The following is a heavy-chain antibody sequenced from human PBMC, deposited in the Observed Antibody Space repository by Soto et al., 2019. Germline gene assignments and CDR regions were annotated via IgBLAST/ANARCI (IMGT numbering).Heavy chain of an antibody. Sequence: QVQLQESCPVLVKPSQTLSLTCTVSGGSISSGDYYWSWIRQPPGKGLEWIGYIYYSGSNYYNPSLKRRVTISVDTSKNQCALKLSSVTAADTAVYYCDRVNIVVVTAIPFDYWGHGSLVTVSS. D-gene: IGHD2-21*02. CDR1: GGSISSGDYY. J-gene: IGHJ4*01. CDR2: IYYSGSN. V-gene: IGHV4-30-4*01. CDR3: DRVNIVVVTAIPFDY.